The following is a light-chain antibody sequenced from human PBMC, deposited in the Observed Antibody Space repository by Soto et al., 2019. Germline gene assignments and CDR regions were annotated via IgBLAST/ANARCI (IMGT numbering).Light chain of an antibody. Sequence: QSVLSQPPSAAGSPGQSVTISCTGTNSDVCGYKYVSWYQQHPGKAPKIMIYEINKRSSGVPDRFWGSKSGNTASLTISGLQAEDEAEYYCCSYTSSSTLVFGTGTKVTVL. CDR1: NSDVCGYKY. CDR2: EIN. CDR3: CSYTSSSTLV. J-gene: IGLJ1*01. V-gene: IGLV2-8*01.